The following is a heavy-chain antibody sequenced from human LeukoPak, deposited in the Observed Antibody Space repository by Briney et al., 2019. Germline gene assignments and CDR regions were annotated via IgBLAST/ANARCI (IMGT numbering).Heavy chain of an antibody. D-gene: IGHD4-17*01. CDR1: GGSISSYY. CDR2: IYTSGST. CDR3: ARQSTVTKGVGYYYYYYMDV. J-gene: IGHJ6*03. V-gene: IGHV4-4*07. Sequence: SETLPLTCTVSGGSISSYYWSWIRQPAGKGLEWIGRIYTSGSTNYNPSLKSRVTMSVDTSKNQFSLKLSSVTAADTAVYYCARQSTVTKGVGYYYYYYMDVWGKGTTVTVSS.